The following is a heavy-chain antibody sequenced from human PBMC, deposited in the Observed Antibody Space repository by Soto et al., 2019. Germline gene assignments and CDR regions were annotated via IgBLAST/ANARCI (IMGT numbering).Heavy chain of an antibody. Sequence: SVKVSCNASGDTFSSYAISWVRQAPGQGLEWMGGIIPIFGTANYAQKFQGRVTITAXXXXXXAXIXLSXXXSEDTAVYYCARETAAGTLDPWGEGTLVTVSS. V-gene: IGHV1-69*13. D-gene: IGHD6-13*01. CDR1: GDTFSSYA. CDR2: IIPIFGTA. J-gene: IGHJ5*02. CDR3: ARETAAGTLDP.